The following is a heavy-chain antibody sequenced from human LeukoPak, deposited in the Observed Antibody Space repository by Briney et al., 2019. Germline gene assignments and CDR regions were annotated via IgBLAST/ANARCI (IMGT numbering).Heavy chain of an antibody. CDR2: VWRDGNNK. CDR1: GFTFNTYA. J-gene: IGHJ4*02. CDR3: AKRGDGDY. D-gene: IGHD2-21*02. Sequence: TGGSLRLSCVASGFTFNTYALHWVRQAPGKGLEWVAIVWRDGNNKFYRDSVKGRFTISRDNSKNTLYLQMSSLRVEDTAVYYCAKRGDGDYWGQGTLVTVSS. V-gene: IGHV3-30*02.